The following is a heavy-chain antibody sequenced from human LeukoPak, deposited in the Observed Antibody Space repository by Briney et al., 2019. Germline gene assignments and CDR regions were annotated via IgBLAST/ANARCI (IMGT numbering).Heavy chain of an antibody. Sequence: SETLSLTCTVSGDSTSSDRYYGGWVRQPPGKGLEWIGNIYYSGGTYYNPSLKSRVTMSVDTSKNQFFLKLNSVTAADTAVYYCARGRPYSGGYHLDYWGQGTLVTVSA. D-gene: IGHD1-26*01. CDR3: ARGRPYSGGYHLDY. J-gene: IGHJ4*02. CDR1: GDSTSSDRYY. V-gene: IGHV4-39*02. CDR2: IYYSGGT.